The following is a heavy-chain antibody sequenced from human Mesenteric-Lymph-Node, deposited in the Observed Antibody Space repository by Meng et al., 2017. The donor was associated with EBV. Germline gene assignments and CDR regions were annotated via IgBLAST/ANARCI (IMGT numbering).Heavy chain of an antibody. V-gene: IGHV4-39*01. CDR2: IYYSGST. CDR1: CGTSLCRSDY. D-gene: IGHD6-6*01. CDR3: ARPFRASIAARGGHNWFDP. Sequence: PSLTNPSYHSSRHCTVSCGTSLCRSDYWGCIGQPPGKWLEWIGSIYYSGSTYYTPSLKSRVPISVDTSKNQFSLKLSSVTAADTAVYYCARPFRASIAARGGHNWFDPWGQGTLVTVSS. J-gene: IGHJ5*02.